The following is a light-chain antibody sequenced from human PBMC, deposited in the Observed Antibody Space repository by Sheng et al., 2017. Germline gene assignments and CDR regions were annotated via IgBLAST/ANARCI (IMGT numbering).Light chain of an antibody. CDR1: STDVGGYNY. CDR3: CSYAGTYTFYV. CDR2: DVS. V-gene: IGLV2-11*01. Sequence: QSALTQPRSVSGSPGQSVTISCTGTSTDVGGYNYVSWYQQHPGKAPKLMIYDVSKRPSGVPDRFSGSKSGNTASLTMSGLQAEDEADYYCCSYAGTYTFYVFGTGTKVTVL. J-gene: IGLJ1*01.